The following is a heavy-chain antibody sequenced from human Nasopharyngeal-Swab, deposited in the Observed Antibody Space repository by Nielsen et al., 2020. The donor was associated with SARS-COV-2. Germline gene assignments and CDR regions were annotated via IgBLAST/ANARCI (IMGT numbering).Heavy chain of an antibody. CDR1: GYTLIELS. CDR2: ISAYNGNT. D-gene: IGHD3-16*01. CDR3: ATFDGDY. J-gene: IGHJ4*02. V-gene: IGHV1-18*01. Sequence: ASVKVSCKVSGYTLIELSMHWVRQAPGQGLEWMGWISAYNGNTNYAQKLQGRVTMTTDTSTSTAYMELRSLRSDDTAVYYCATFDGDYWGQGTLVTVSS.